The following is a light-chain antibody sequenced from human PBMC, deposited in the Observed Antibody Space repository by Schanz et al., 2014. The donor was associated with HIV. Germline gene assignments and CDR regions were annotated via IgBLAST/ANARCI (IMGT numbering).Light chain of an antibody. CDR3: ATWDDSLDGWV. V-gene: IGLV1-51*01. Sequence: QSVLTQPPSVSAAPGQKVTISCSGSSSDTGDNYVSWYQHLPGTAPKLLIYDDNKRPSGVPARFSGSRSGTSASLAISGLQSDDEADYYCATWDDSLDGWVFGGGTQLTVL. CDR1: SSDTGDNY. J-gene: IGLJ3*02. CDR2: DDN.